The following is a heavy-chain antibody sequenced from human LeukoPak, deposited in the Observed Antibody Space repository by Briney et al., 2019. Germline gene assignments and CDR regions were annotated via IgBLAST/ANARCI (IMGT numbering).Heavy chain of an antibody. D-gene: IGHD4-17*01. CDR2: INPNSGGT. J-gene: IGHJ4*02. Sequence: GASVKVSCKASGYTFTGYYMHWVRQAPGQGLEWMGWINPNSGGTNYAQKFQGRVTMTRDTSISTAYMELSRLRSDDTAVYYCARGVTTVTTSYFDYWGQGTLVTVSS. V-gene: IGHV1-2*02. CDR3: ARGVTTVTTSYFDY. CDR1: GYTFTGYY.